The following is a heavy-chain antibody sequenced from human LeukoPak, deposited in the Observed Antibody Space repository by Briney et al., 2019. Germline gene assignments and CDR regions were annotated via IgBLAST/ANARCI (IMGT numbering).Heavy chain of an antibody. CDR2: ISRSGSTI. V-gene: IGHV3-48*03. CDR1: GLTFSSHE. CDR3: ARISGWYHGGIYYYYYMDV. J-gene: IGHJ6*03. D-gene: IGHD6-19*01. Sequence: GGSLRLSCAASGLTFSSHEMNWVRQAPGKGLEWVSYISRSGSTIYYAHSVKGRFTISRDNAKNSLYLQMNSLRAEDTAVYYCARISGWYHGGIYYYYYMDVWGKGTTVTISS.